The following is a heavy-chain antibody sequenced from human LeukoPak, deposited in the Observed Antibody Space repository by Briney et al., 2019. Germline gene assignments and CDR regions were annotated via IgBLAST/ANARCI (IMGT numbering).Heavy chain of an antibody. V-gene: IGHV5-51*01. CDR1: GYSFTTKW. CDR3: ARAAYGGDYYYYGMDV. D-gene: IGHD4-23*01. J-gene: IGHJ6*02. CDR2: IYPGDSDT. Sequence: GESLKISCQASGYSFTTKWIGWVRQMPGKGLEWMGIIYPGDSDTRYSPSFQGQVTISADKAISTAYLQWSSLKASDTAMYYCARAAYGGDYYYYGMDVWGQGTTVTVSS.